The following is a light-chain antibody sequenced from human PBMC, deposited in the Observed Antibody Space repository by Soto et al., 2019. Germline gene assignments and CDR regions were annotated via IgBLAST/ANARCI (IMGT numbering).Light chain of an antibody. CDR2: DAS. CDR1: LTVTNNY. V-gene: IGKV3-20*01. Sequence: EIVLTHSPDTLSLSPGERATLSCRASLTVTNNYLAWYQQKAGQPPRLLIYDASTRATGIPDRFSASGSGTDFTLTIFRLEPEDFAVYFCQQYASAPLTVSQGTKVDI. CDR3: QQYASAPLT. J-gene: IGKJ1*01.